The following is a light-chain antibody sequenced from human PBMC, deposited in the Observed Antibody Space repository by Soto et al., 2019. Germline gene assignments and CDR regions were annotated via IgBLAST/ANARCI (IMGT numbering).Light chain of an antibody. CDR2: GAS. Sequence: EIVMTQSPATLSVSPGERATLSCRARQSVSNNLVWYQQKPGQAPRLLIYGASTRATGIPARFSGSGSGTEFTLTISSLQSEDFAIYYGQQYNNWPRTFGQGTKVEIK. V-gene: IGKV3-15*01. CDR3: QQYNNWPRT. J-gene: IGKJ1*01. CDR1: QSVSNN.